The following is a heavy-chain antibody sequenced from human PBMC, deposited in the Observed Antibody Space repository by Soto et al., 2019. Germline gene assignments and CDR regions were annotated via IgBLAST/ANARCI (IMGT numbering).Heavy chain of an antibody. V-gene: IGHV2-26*01. D-gene: IGHD6-19*01. CDR1: GFSLSNGKVG. CDR3: ARILFGRSVAGGYFYMDV. Sequence: VTLKESGPVLVKPTETLTLTCTVSGFSLSNGKVGVSWIRQPPGKALEWLAHIFSNDEKSYRTSLKSRLTNSEDTSKSQVVLTMTNVDPVDTATYYCARILFGRSVAGGYFYMDVWGKGTTVTVSS. CDR2: IFSNDEK. J-gene: IGHJ6*03.